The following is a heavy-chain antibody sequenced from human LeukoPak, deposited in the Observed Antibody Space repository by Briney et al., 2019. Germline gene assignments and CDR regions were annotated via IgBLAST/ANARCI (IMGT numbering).Heavy chain of an antibody. Sequence: SETLSLTCTASGGSISSYYWSWIRQPPGKGLEWIGYICYSGSTNYNPSLTRRVTTSVDTSKNQSSLKLSSVPAADTAVYYCARHMGLGYTYLYPYFDYWGQGTLVTVSS. V-gene: IGHV4-59*08. CDR1: GGSISSYY. CDR3: ARHMGLGYTYLYPYFDY. D-gene: IGHD1-1*01. J-gene: IGHJ4*01. CDR2: ICYSGST.